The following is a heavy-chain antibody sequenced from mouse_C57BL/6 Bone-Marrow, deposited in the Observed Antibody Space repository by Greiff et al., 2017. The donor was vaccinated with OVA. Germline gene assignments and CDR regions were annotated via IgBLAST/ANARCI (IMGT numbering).Heavy chain of an antibody. V-gene: IGHV1-64*01. Sequence: QVQLKQPGAELVKPGASVKLSCKASGYTFTSYWMHWVKQRPGQGLEWIGMIHPNSGSTNYNEKFKSKATLTVDKSSSTAYMQLSSLTSEDSAVYYCARHDGYYYDYWGQGTSVTVSS. J-gene: IGHJ4*01. D-gene: IGHD2-3*01. CDR1: GYTFTSYW. CDR3: ARHDGYYYDY. CDR2: IHPNSGST.